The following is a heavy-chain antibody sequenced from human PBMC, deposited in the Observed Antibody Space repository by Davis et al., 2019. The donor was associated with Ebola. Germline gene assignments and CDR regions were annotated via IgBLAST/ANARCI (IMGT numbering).Heavy chain of an antibody. V-gene: IGHV1-3*01. CDR2: INAGNGNT. CDR3: ARDRPSGSYVYYYYGMDV. J-gene: IGHJ6*02. Sequence: AASVKVSCKASGYTFTSYGISWVRQAPGQRLEWMGWINAGNGNTKYSQKFQGRVTITRDTSASTAYMELSSLRSEDTAVYYCARDRPSGSYVYYYYGMDVWGQGTTVTVSS. CDR1: GYTFTSYG. D-gene: IGHD1-26*01.